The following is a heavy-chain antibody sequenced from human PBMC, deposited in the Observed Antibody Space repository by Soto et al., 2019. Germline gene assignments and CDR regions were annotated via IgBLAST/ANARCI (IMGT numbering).Heavy chain of an antibody. CDR1: GGSISSGGYS. J-gene: IGHJ3*02. D-gene: IGHD3-22*01. Sequence: QLQLQESGSGLVKPSQTLSLTCAVSGGSISSGGYSWSWIRQPPGKGLEWIGYIYHSGSTYYNPSLKSRVTISVDRSKNQFSLKLSSVTAADTAVYYSASSNYYDSSESAFDIWGQGTMVTVSS. CDR2: IYHSGST. V-gene: IGHV4-30-2*01. CDR3: ASSNYYDSSESAFDI.